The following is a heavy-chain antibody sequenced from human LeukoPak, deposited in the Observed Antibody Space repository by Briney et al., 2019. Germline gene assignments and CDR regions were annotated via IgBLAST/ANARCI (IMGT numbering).Heavy chain of an antibody. J-gene: IGHJ5*02. CDR3: ATDISWFDP. CDR2: ISASGST. CDR1: GYSISSGYY. Sequence: PSETLSLTCTVSGYSISSGYYWGWIRQPAGKGLKWIGRISASGSTNYAPSLRSRVTMSVDTSTNQFSLKLSSVTAADTAVYYCATDISWFDPWGRGTLVTVSS. V-gene: IGHV4-4*07.